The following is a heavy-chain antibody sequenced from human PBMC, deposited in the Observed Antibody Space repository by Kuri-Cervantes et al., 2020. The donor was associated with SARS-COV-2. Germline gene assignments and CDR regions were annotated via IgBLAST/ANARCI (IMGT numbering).Heavy chain of an antibody. CDR1: GFTFSNAW. V-gene: IGHV3-15*01. Sequence: GESLKISCAASGFTFSNAWMSWVRQAPGKGLEWVGRIKSKTDGGTTDYAAPVKGRFTISRDDSKNTLYLQMNSLKTEDTAVYYCTTDGGLGYCSSTSCYPIDYWGQGTLVTVSS. CDR3: TTDGGLGYCSSTSCYPIDY. J-gene: IGHJ4*02. CDR2: IKSKTDGGTT. D-gene: IGHD2-2*01.